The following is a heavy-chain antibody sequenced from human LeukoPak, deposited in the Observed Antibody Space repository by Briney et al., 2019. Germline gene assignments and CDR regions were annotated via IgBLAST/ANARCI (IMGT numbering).Heavy chain of an antibody. D-gene: IGHD2-15*01. CDR2: INPSGGST. V-gene: IGHV1-46*01. J-gene: IGHJ6*02. Sequence: ASVKVSCKASGGTFSSYAISWVRQAPGQGLEWMGIINPSGGSTSYAQKFQGRVTMTRDTSTSTVYMELSSLRSEDTAVYYCARDLRPGYCSGGSCFYYYYYGMDVWGQGTTVTVSS. CDR1: GGTFSSYA. CDR3: ARDLRPGYCSGGSCFYYYYYGMDV.